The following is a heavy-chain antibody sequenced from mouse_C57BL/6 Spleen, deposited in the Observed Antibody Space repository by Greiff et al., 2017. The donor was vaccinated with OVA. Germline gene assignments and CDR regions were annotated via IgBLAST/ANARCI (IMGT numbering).Heavy chain of an antibody. Sequence: SGPELVKPGASVKIPCKASGYTFTDYNMDWVKQSHGKSLEWIGDINPNNGGTIYNQKFKGKATLTVDKSSSTAYMELRSLTSEDTAVYYCARLHYYGSSSFAYWGQGTLVTVSA. D-gene: IGHD1-1*01. V-gene: IGHV1-18*01. J-gene: IGHJ3*01. CDR3: ARLHYYGSSSFAY. CDR1: GYTFTDYN. CDR2: INPNNGGT.